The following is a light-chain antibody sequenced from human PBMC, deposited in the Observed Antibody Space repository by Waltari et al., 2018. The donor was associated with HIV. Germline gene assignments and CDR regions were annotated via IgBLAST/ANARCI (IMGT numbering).Light chain of an antibody. Sequence: EIVLTQSPATLSLSPGERATLSCGASQSISSYLAWYQQKPGLAPRRLIYDASNRAPGIPDRFSGSGSGTEFTLTISRLEPEDFAVYYCQQCGGSPGTFGQGTKLEI. J-gene: IGKJ2*01. CDR1: QSISSY. CDR2: DAS. V-gene: IGKV3D-20*01. CDR3: QQCGGSPGT.